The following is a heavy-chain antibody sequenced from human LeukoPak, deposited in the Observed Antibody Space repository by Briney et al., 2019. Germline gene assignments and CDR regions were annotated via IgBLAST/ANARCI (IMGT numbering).Heavy chain of an antibody. Sequence: SETLSLTCTVSGGSISSYYWSWIRQPAGKGLESIGHISTSGSTNYNPSLKSRVTMSVDTSKNQFSLKLSSVTAADTAVYYCARDRYYYGSGSSPAYFDYWGQGTLVTVSS. CDR3: ARDRYYYGSGSSPAYFDY. J-gene: IGHJ4*02. CDR1: GGSISSYY. D-gene: IGHD3-10*01. CDR2: ISTSGST. V-gene: IGHV4-4*07.